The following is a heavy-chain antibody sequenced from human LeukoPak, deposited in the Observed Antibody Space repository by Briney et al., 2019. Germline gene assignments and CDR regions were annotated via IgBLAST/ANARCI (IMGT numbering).Heavy chain of an antibody. CDR1: GGSMSSYY. CDR2: IYYSGST. V-gene: IGHV4-59*08. Sequence: SETLSLTCTVSGGSMSSYYWSWIRQPPGKGLEWIGHIYYSGSTDYNPSLKSRLTISVDTSKNQFSLQLSSVTAADTAVYFCARQNSGARLNVWGQGTTVTVSS. D-gene: IGHD6-25*01. CDR3: ARQNSGARLNV. J-gene: IGHJ6*02.